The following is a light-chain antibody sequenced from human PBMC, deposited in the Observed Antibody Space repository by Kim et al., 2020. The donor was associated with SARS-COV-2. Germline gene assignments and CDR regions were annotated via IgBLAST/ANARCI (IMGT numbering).Light chain of an antibody. CDR3: AAWDDRLSAVL. Sequence: ELTQPPSASGTPGQRVTISCSGSSSNIGINNVYWYQQLPGTAPKLLIYRNNQRPSGVPDRFSGSKSGTSASLAINGLRSEDEADYHCAAWDDRLSAVLLGGGTQLTVL. V-gene: IGLV1-47*01. CDR1: SSNIGINN. CDR2: RNN. J-gene: IGLJ2*01.